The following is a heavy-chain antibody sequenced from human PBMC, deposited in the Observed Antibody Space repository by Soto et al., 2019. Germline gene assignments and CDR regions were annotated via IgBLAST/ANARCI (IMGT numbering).Heavy chain of an antibody. CDR3: ARSKRGSSSFDYFDY. CDR1: GGSISSGGYS. D-gene: IGHD6-13*01. J-gene: IGHJ4*02. Sequence: ASETLSLTCAVSGGSISSGGYSWSWIRQPPGKGLEWIGYIYHSGSTYYNPSLKSRVTISVDRSKNQFSLKLSSVTAADTAVYYCARSKRGSSSFDYFDYWGQGTLVTSPQ. V-gene: IGHV4-30-2*01. CDR2: IYHSGST.